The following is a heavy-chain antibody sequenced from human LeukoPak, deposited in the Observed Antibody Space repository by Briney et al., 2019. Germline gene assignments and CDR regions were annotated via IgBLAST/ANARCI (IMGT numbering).Heavy chain of an antibody. J-gene: IGHJ4*02. D-gene: IGHD3-9*01. CDR2: ISAYNGNT. CDR3: ARDRHHHYDILTGYYSAWDY. V-gene: IGHV1-18*01. Sequence: ASVKVSCKASGYTFSSYGISWVRQAPGQGLEWMGWISAYNGNTNYAQMLQGRVTMTTDTSTSTVYMELRSLRSDDTAVYYCARDRHHHYDILTGYYSAWDYWGQGTLVTVSS. CDR1: GYTFSSYG.